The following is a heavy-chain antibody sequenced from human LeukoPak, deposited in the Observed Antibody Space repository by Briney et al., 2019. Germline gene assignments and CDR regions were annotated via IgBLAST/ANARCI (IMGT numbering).Heavy chain of an antibody. CDR1: GFTFSSYA. CDR2: ISGSGGST. V-gene: IGHV3-23*01. D-gene: IGHD3-22*01. J-gene: IGHJ3*02. CDR3: AKDPLNYYDSSGYYPGEAFDI. Sequence: GGSLRLSCAASGFTFSSYAMSRVRQAPGKGLEWVSAISGSGGSTYYADSVKGRFTISRDNSKNTLYLQMNSLRAEDTAVYYCAKDPLNYYDSSGYYPGEAFDIWGQGTMVTVSS.